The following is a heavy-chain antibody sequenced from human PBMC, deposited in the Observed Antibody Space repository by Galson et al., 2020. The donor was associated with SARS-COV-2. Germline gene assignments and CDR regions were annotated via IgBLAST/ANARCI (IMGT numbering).Heavy chain of an antibody. CDR3: ARDLGYCSSTGCSNWFVP. J-gene: IGHJ5*02. V-gene: IGHV4-61*02. D-gene: IGHD2-2*01. Sequence: SETLSLTCTVSGGSISTGSYYWSWIRQPAGKGLEWIGRIYTSGSTDYNPSLKSRVTISVDTSKNQFSLKLTSVTAADTAIYYCARDLGYCSSTGCSNWFVPWGQGTLVTVSS. CDR2: IYTSGST. CDR1: GGSISTGSYY.